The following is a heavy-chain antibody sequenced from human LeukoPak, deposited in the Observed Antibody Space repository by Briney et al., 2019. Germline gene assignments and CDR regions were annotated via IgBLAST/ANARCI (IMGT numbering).Heavy chain of an antibody. CDR1: GFTFSSYS. Sequence: GGSLRLSCAASGFTFSSYSMNWVRQAPGKGLEWVSYISSSSSTIYYADSVKGRFTISRDNAKNSLYLQMNSLRDEDTAVYYCAKSSRSPGLWFDPWGQGTLVTVSS. V-gene: IGHV3-48*02. D-gene: IGHD2-2*01. J-gene: IGHJ5*02. CDR3: AKSSRSPGLWFDP. CDR2: ISSSSSTI.